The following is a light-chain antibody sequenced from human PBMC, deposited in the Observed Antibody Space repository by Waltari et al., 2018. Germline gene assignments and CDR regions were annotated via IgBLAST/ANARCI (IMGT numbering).Light chain of an antibody. CDR2: YDN. CDR1: DIESKS. J-gene: IGLJ2*01. V-gene: IGLV3-21*04. CDR3: QVWDDVTNSGV. Sequence: SYVLTQPPSVSVDPGKTARLPCGGADIESKSVNWYQQKPGQAPVLVMFYDNDRPSEIPARFSGSNSGNTATLTITWVEAGDEADYHCQVWDDVTNSGVFGGGTKLTVL.